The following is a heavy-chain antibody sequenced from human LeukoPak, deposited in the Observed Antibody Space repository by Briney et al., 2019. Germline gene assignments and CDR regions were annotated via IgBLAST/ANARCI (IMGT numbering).Heavy chain of an antibody. J-gene: IGHJ4*02. CDR1: GDSINSYH. Sequence: SETLSLTCTISGDSINSYHWSWLRQPPGSKLEWIGYFYYSGVTNYNPSLKSRVTMSLDTSKKQFSLKLNSVTAADTAVYYCARSDIWGSYRFLDYWGQGALVTVSS. CDR3: ARSDIWGSYRFLDY. V-gene: IGHV4-59*01. CDR2: FYYSGVT. D-gene: IGHD3-16*02.